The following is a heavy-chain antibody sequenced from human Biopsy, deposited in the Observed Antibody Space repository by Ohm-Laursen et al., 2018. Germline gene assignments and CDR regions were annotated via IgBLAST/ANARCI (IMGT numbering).Heavy chain of an antibody. Sequence: GASVKVSCKASGYTFTSYEINWVRQATGQGLEWMGWMNPDSGNTGYAQNFQGRVTMTRNTSISTAYMEMSRLRSDDTAVYYCALQSVAQMKNFDFWGQGTLVTVSS. CDR2: MNPDSGNT. CDR3: ALQSVAQMKNFDF. D-gene: IGHD6-19*01. J-gene: IGHJ4*02. V-gene: IGHV1-8*01. CDR1: GYTFTSYE.